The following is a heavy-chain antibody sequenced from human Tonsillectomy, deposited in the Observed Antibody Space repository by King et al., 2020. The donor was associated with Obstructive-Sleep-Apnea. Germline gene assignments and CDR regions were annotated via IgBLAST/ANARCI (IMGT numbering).Heavy chain of an antibody. J-gene: IGHJ5*02. Sequence: QLQESGPGLVKPSETLSLTCTVSGGSISSYYWSWIRQPPVKGLEWIGDIYYSGSTNYNPFLKSRVTISVDTAKNHFSLKLSSGTAADTAVYYCARRGDYYDSSAYVDWFDPWGQGTLVTVSS. V-gene: IGHV4-59*08. CDR2: IYYSGST. D-gene: IGHD3-22*01. CDR1: GGSISSYY. CDR3: ARRGDYYDSSAYVDWFDP.